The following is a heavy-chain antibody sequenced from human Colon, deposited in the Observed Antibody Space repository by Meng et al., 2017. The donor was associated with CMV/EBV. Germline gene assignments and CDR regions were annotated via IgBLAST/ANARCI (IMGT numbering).Heavy chain of an antibody. V-gene: IGHV1-2*06. CDR2: INSVDGDT. J-gene: IGHJ4*02. CDR1: GYSFTGYY. D-gene: IGHD5/OR15-5a*01. CDR3: ARDRASLYYQFDS. Sequence: QLQLVHAGFEVKRPGASVKVSCKASGYSFTGYYLHWLRQAPGQRLEWPGRINSVDGDTKYAPKLRGRATMTRDTSITTAYMELDGLTSDDTATDYVARDRASLYYQFDSWGQVTLVTVSS.